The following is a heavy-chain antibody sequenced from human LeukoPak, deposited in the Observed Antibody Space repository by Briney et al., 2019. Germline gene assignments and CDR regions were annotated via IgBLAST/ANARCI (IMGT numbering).Heavy chain of an antibody. J-gene: IGHJ4*02. CDR3: ARDGGSRSGYYQY. CDR2: IYYSGST. Sequence: PSETLSLTCTVSGGSISSSSYYWSWIRQPPGKGLEWIGYIYYSGSTNYNPSLKSRVTISVDTSKNQFSLKLSSVTAADTAVYYCARDGGSRSGYYQYWGQGTLVTVSS. CDR1: GGSISSSSYY. D-gene: IGHD3-22*01. V-gene: IGHV4-61*01.